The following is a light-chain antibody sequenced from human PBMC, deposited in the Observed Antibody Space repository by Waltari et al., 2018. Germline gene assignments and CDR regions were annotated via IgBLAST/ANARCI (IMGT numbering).Light chain of an antibody. CDR2: SNN. Sequence: QSVLTQPPSASGTPGQRVTISCSGSSSNIGSNTVNWYQQPPGTAPKLPIDSNNQRPSGVPDRFPGSKSGTSASLAISGLQSEDEADYYCAAWDDSLNGNVFGSGTKVTVL. CDR1: SSNIGSNT. J-gene: IGLJ6*01. CDR3: AAWDDSLNGNV. V-gene: IGLV1-44*01.